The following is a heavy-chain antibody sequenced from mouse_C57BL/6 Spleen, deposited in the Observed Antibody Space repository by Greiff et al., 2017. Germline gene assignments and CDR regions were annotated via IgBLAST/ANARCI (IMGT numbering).Heavy chain of an antibody. CDR3: AGSILRSYAMDY. D-gene: IGHD1-1*01. J-gene: IGHJ4*01. V-gene: IGHV7-3*01. Sequence: EVMLVESGGGLVQPGGSLSLSCAASGFTFTDYYMSWVRQPPGKALEWLGFIRNKANGYTTEYSASVKGRFTISRDNSQSILYLQMNALRAEDSATYYCAGSILRSYAMDYWGQGTSVTVSS. CDR2: IRNKANGYTT. CDR1: GFTFTDYY.